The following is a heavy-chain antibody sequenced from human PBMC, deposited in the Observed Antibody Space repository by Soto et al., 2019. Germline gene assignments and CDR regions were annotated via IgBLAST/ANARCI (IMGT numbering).Heavy chain of an antibody. J-gene: IGHJ5*02. CDR2: IKPISDIT. CDR1: GDTFGRFT. D-gene: IGHD4-4*01. V-gene: IGHV1-69*13. CDR3: ARDPSTINKLIGVWFDP. Sequence: SVKVSCKASGDTFGRFTINWVRQAPGQGLEWMGGIKPISDITNYAQRFQGRVTFTADASTSTVYLELSSLRSEDTAMYYCARDPSTINKLIGVWFDPWGQGTLVTVSS.